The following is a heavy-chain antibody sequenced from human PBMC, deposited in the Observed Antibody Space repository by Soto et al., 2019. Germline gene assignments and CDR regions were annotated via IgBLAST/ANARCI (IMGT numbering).Heavy chain of an antibody. D-gene: IGHD6-6*01. Sequence: VQRVESGGGVVQPGRSLRLSCATSGFTFSGYGMHWVRQAPGKGLEWVAIIWYDGSKKYHADSVKGRFTITRDDSKNTLYLQMNSLIAEDTDVYDCRRDEGYSSSSGSGDFENWGQGTLVSVSS. CDR3: RRDEGYSSSSGSGDFEN. CDR1: GFTFSGYG. J-gene: IGHJ4*02. V-gene: IGHV3-33*01. CDR2: IWYDGSKK.